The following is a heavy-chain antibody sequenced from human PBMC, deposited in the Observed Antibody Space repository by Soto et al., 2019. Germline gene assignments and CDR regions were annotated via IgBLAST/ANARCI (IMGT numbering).Heavy chain of an antibody. D-gene: IGHD3-3*01. J-gene: IGHJ6*02. CDR2: ISGSGGST. CDR1: GFTFSSYA. V-gene: IGHV3-23*01. Sequence: GGSLRLSCAASGFTFSSYAMSWVRQAPGKGLEWVSAISGSGGSTYYADSVKGRFTISRDNSKNTLYLQMNSLRAEDTAVYYCATTGFLEWSYGMDVWGQGTTVTVSS. CDR3: ATTGFLEWSYGMDV.